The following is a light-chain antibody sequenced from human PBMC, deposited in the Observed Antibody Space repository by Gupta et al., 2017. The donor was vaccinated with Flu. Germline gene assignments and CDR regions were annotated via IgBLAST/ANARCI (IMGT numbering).Light chain of an antibody. CDR3: QSADSSGTYPGMV. CDR2: KDS. CDR1: ALPKQY. V-gene: IGLV3-25*02. J-gene: IGLJ2*01. Sequence: SSELTQPPSVSVSPGQTARITCSGDALPKQYAYWYQQKPGQAPVLVIYKDSERPSGIPERFSGSSSGTIVTLTISGVQAEDEADYYCQSADSSGTYPGMVFGGGTKLTVL.